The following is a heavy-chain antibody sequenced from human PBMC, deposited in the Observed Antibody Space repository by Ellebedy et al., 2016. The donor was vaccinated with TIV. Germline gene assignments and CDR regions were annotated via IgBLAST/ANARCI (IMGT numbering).Heavy chain of an antibody. J-gene: IGHJ4*02. D-gene: IGHD5-24*01. CDR1: GGSISGSSYY. CDR3: ARGRWLQPYFDY. CDR2: FYYTGST. Sequence: MPSETLSLTCTVSGGSISGSSYYWGWIRQHPGKGLEWIGYFYYTGSTYYNPSHKSRLIISVDTSQNQFSLKLTSVTAADTAVYYCARGRWLQPYFDYWGQGTPVTVSS. V-gene: IGHV4-31*03.